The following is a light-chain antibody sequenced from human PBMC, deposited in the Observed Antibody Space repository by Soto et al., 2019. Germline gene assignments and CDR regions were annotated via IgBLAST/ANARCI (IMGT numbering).Light chain of an antibody. CDR2: GAS. CDR1: QSVSSN. V-gene: IGKV3-15*01. CDR3: QQYNNWPLEYT. J-gene: IGKJ2*01. Sequence: EIVMTQSPATLSVSPGERATLSCRASQSVSSNLAWYQQKPGQAPRLLIYGASTRATGIPARFSGSGSGKEFTLTISSLQSEDFAVYYCQQYNNWPLEYTFGQGTKLEIK.